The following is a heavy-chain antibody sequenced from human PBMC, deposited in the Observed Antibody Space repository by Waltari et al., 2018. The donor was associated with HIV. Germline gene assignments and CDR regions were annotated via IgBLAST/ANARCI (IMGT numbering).Heavy chain of an antibody. J-gene: IGHJ6*02. CDR3: ARGGHCSGISCYTGDYSYGLDV. Sequence: EVQLVESGGGLVQPGGSLRLSCAASGFTFSSYWIHWDRQAPGKGLVWVSRINSDGSSTSSADSVKGRFTISRDNAKNTLYLQMNSLRADDTAVYYCARGGHCSGISCYTGDYSYGLDVCGQGTTVTVSS. V-gene: IGHV3-74*01. CDR1: GFTFSSYW. D-gene: IGHD2-2*02. CDR2: INSDGSST.